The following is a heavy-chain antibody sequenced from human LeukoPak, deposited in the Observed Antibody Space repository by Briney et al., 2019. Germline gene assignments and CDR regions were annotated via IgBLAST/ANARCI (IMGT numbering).Heavy chain of an antibody. Sequence: GGSLKLSCAASGFTFSSYWMSWVRQAPGKGLEWVANIKDDGSETYYVDSVRGRFTISRDNAKNSLYLQMNSLRVEDTAVYYCARDNWYSSDYWGQGTLVTVSP. CDR2: IKDDGSET. J-gene: IGHJ4*02. CDR3: ARDNWYSSDY. V-gene: IGHV3-7*01. CDR1: GFTFSSYW. D-gene: IGHD1-7*01.